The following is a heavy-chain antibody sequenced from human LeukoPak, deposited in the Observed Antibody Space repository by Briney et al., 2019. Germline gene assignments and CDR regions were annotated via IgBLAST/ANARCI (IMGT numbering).Heavy chain of an antibody. D-gene: IGHD3-9*01. J-gene: IGHJ4*02. CDR1: GFTFDDYA. V-gene: IGHV3-9*01. CDR3: AKGGYILTGTMEDYFDY. CDR2: ISWNSGSI. Sequence: PGRSLRLSCAASGFTFDDYAMHWVRHAPGKGLEGVSGISWNSGSIIYADSVKGRFTISRDNAKNSLYLQMNSLRAEDTALYYCAKGGYILTGTMEDYFDYWGQGTLVTVSS.